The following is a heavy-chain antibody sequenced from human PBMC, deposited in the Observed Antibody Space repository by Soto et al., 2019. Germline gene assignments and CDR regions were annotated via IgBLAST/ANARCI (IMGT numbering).Heavy chain of an antibody. Sequence: GGSLRLSCAASGFTFSSYAMSWVRQAPGKGLEWVSAISGSGGSTYYADSVKGRFTISRDNSKNTLYLQMNSLRAKDTAVYYCAKNLEITMIVVVISENWFDPWGQGTLVTVSS. V-gene: IGHV3-23*01. D-gene: IGHD3-22*01. CDR2: ISGSGGST. CDR3: AKNLEITMIVVVISENWFDP. J-gene: IGHJ5*02. CDR1: GFTFSSYA.